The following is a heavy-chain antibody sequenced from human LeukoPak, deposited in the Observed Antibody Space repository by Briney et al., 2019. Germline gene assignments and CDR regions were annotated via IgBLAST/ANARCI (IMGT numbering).Heavy chain of an antibody. CDR1: GFTFSSYA. J-gene: IGHJ3*02. D-gene: IGHD5-24*01. Sequence: PGGSLRLSCAASGFTFSSYAMHWVRQAPGKGLEWVAVISYDGSNKYYADSVKGRFTISRDNSKNTLYLQMSSLRAEDTAVYYCAREGDDYDAFDIWGQGTMVTVSS. CDR2: ISYDGSNK. CDR3: AREGDDYDAFDI. V-gene: IGHV3-30*04.